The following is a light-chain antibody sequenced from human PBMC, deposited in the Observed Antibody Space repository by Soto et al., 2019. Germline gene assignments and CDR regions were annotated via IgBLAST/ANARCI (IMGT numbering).Light chain of an antibody. V-gene: IGKV3-15*01. CDR1: LNVATN. CDR3: HQYNTGLRT. J-gene: IGKJ1*01. Sequence: TVMTQSPATLSMSPGDRAALSCRASLNVATNMAWYQQKPGQAPRLLSYGDSIRATGVPARFTGSGSGTEFTLTINNLQSEDFAVYYCHQYNTGLRTFGRGTRVEV. CDR2: GDS.